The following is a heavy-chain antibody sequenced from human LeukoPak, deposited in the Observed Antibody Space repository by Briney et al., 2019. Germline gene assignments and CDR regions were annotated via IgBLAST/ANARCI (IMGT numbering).Heavy chain of an antibody. CDR3: AKTPGGYLDY. Sequence: PGGSLRLSCAASGFTFSPCGMTWVRQAPGKGREWVAAISSSGDSTAHADSVKGRFTISRDNSKNTVFLQMNSLRAEDTAVYYCAKTPGGYLDYWGQGTRVTVSS. CDR2: ISSSGDST. J-gene: IGHJ4*02. V-gene: IGHV3-23*01. CDR1: GFTFSPCG.